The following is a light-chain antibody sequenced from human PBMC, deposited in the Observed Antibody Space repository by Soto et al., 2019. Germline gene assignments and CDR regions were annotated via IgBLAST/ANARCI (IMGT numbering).Light chain of an antibody. CDR1: QSVSNN. V-gene: IGKV3D-15*01. CDR2: GAS. Sequence: EIVLTQSPGTLSLSRGERATLSCRASQSVSNNYLAWYQQKPGQAPRLLIYGASNRATGIPDRFSGSGSGTEFTLTISSLQSEDFAVYYCQQYNNWPFITFGQGTRLEIK. CDR3: QQYNNWPFIT. J-gene: IGKJ5*01.